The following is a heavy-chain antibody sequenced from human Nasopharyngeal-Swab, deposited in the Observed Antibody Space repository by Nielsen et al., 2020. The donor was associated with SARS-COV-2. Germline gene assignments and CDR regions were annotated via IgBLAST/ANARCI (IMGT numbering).Heavy chain of an antibody. J-gene: IGHJ4*02. CDR3: ARDFGPSGWLYYFDY. CDR2: ISSNGGST. D-gene: IGHD6-19*01. Sequence: VRQAPGKGLEYVSAISSNGGSTYYANSVKGRLTISRDNSKNTLYLQMGSLRAEDMAVYYCARDFGPSGWLYYFDYWGQGTLVTVSS. V-gene: IGHV3-64*01.